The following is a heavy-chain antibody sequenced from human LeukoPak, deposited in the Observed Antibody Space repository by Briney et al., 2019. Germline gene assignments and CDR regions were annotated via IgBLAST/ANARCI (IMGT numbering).Heavy chain of an antibody. Sequence: SVKVSCKASGGTFSSYAISWVRQAPGQGLEWMGGIIPIFGTANYAQKFQGRVTITADESTSPAYMELSSLRSEDTAVYYCARSNLESGYIYYWGQGTLVTVSS. D-gene: IGHD3-3*01. CDR2: IIPIFGTA. CDR1: GGTFSSYA. CDR3: ARSNLESGYIYY. J-gene: IGHJ4*02. V-gene: IGHV1-69*13.